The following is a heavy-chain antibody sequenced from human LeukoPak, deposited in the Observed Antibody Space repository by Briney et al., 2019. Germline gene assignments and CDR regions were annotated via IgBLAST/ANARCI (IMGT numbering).Heavy chain of an antibody. CDR1: GFTFDDYG. V-gene: IGHV4-34*12. J-gene: IGHJ4*02. CDR2: IFHSGST. Sequence: GSLRLSCAASGFTFDDYGMSWVRQAPGKGLEWIGEIFHSGSTNYNPSLKSRVTISVDTSKNQFSLRLSSVTAADTAIYYCARDVVAGIRRRALDYWGQGILVTVSS. CDR3: ARDVVAGIRRRALDY. D-gene: IGHD3-10*01.